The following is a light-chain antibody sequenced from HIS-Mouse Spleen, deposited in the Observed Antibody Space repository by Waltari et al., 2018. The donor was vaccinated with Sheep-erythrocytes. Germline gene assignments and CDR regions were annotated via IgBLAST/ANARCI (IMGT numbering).Light chain of an antibody. CDR3: CSYAGSSTLV. V-gene: IGLV2-23*01. J-gene: IGLJ2*01. CDR2: EGS. Sequence: QSALTQPASVSGSPGQSITISCTGPSCDVAIYNLVPWYHQHPGKAPKLMIYEGSKRPSGVSNRFSGSKSGNTASLTISGLQAEDEADYYCCSYAGSSTLVFGGGTKLTVL. CDR1: SCDVAIYNL.